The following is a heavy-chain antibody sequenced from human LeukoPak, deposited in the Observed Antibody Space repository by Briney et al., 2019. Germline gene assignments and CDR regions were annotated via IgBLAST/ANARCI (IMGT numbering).Heavy chain of an antibody. CDR2: IYYSGST. Sequence: SETLSLTCTVTGGSISSSSYYWGWIRQPPGKGREWIGSIYYSGSTYYNPSLKSRVAISVDTSKNQFYLTLSSVTAADTAVYYWGGGWELLAFDIWGQGTMVTVSS. D-gene: IGHD1-26*01. CDR1: GGSISSSSYY. CDR3: GGGWELLAFDI. V-gene: IGHV4-39*01. J-gene: IGHJ3*02.